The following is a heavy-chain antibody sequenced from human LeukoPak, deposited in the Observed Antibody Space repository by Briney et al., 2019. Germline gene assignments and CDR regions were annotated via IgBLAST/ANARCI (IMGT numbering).Heavy chain of an antibody. J-gene: IGHJ4*02. CDR2: ISAYNGDT. Sequence: GASVKVSCKASGYTSTTYGISWVRQAPGQGLEWMGWISAYNGDTSYAQKVQDRVTTTTDTSTSTVYMELGSLRSDDTAVYYCASSSPRGGNSLGSYWGQGTLVTVSS. CDR3: ASSSPRGGNSLGSY. CDR1: GYTSTTYG. D-gene: IGHD4-23*01. V-gene: IGHV1-18*01.